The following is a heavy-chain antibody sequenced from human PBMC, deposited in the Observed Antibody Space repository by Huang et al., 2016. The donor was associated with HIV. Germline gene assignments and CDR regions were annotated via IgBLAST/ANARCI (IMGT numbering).Heavy chain of an antibody. Sequence: EVQLVESGGGLVKVGGSLRLSCVGSGFRFNDYNINWVRQAPGKVLEWVSSSSKNGETHYGDSVRGRFTISRDNANKAVYLQMNSLRAEDTAVYYCARRAAVIGMDYWGQGALVTVSS. CDR1: GFRFNDYN. CDR2: SSKNGET. V-gene: IGHV3-21*01. D-gene: IGHD6-19*01. J-gene: IGHJ4*02. CDR3: ARRAAVIGMDY.